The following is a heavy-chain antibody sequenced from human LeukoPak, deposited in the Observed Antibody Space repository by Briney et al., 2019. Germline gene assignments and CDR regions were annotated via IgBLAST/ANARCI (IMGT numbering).Heavy chain of an antibody. Sequence: GGSLRLSCAASGFTFSSYSMNWVGQAPGKGLEWVSSISSSSSYIYYADSVKGRFTISRDNAKNSLYLQMNSLRAEDTAVYYCAREFSGYDAFDIWGQGTMVTVSS. D-gene: IGHD3-22*01. J-gene: IGHJ3*02. CDR3: AREFSGYDAFDI. CDR2: ISSSSSYI. CDR1: GFTFSSYS. V-gene: IGHV3-21*01.